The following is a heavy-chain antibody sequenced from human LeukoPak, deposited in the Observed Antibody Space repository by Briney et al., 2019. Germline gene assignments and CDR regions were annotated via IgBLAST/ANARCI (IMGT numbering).Heavy chain of an antibody. J-gene: IGHJ4*02. CDR1: GFTFTSST. CDR3: TGTPWFGGLALDY. Sequence: GTSVKVSFKASGFTFTSSTIQWVRQARGQRLEWIGWFVVGSGNTNYAQKLQERVIITRNMSTTTVYMEQSSLRSEDAAVYYGTGTPWFGGLALDYWGQGTLVTVSS. D-gene: IGHD3-10*01. V-gene: IGHV1-58*02. CDR2: FVVGSGNT.